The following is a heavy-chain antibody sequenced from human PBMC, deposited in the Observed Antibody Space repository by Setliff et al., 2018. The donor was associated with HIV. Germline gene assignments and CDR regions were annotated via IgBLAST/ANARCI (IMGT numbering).Heavy chain of an antibody. CDR3: ARLEAYYNFWSAYLGAFDI. CDR1: GGSISSSNYY. CDR2: IYYSGST. V-gene: IGHV4-39*07. J-gene: IGHJ3*02. Sequence: SETLSLTCAVSGGSISSSNYYWGWIRQPPGKGLEWIATIYYSGSTYYNPSLKSRVTISIHTSKNQFSLRLSSVSAADTAVYYCARLEAYYNFWSAYLGAFDIWGQGTMVTVSS. D-gene: IGHD3-3*01.